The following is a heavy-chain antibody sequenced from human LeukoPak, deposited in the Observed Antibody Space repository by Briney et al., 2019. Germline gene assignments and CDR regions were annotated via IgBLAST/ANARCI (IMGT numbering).Heavy chain of an antibody. V-gene: IGHV3-48*03. Sequence: GGSLRLSCAASGFTFSSYEMNWVRQATGKGLEWVSYISSSGSTIYYADSVKGRLTISRDNAKNSLYLQMNSLRAEDTAVYYCARVLSSGDLGVDYWGQGTLVTVSS. CDR1: GFTFSSYE. CDR2: ISSSGSTI. D-gene: IGHD2-15*01. CDR3: ARVLSSGDLGVDY. J-gene: IGHJ4*02.